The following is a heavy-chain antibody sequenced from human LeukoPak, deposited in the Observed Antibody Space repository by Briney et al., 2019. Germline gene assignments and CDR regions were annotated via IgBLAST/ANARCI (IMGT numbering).Heavy chain of an antibody. CDR1: GFTFSNAW. CDR3: TTGYQWLAYYYYYGMDV. V-gene: IGHV3-15*01. J-gene: IGHJ6*02. D-gene: IGHD6-19*01. Sequence: GGSLRLSCAASGFTFSNAWMSWVRQAPGKGREWVGRIKSKTDGGTTNYAAPVKGRFTISRGGSKNTLYLQMNSLKTEDTAVYYCTTGYQWLAYYYYYGMDVWGQGTTVTVSS. CDR2: IKSKTDGGTT.